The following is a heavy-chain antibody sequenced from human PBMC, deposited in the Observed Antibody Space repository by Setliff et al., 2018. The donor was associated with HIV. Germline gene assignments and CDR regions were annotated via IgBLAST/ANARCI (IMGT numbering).Heavy chain of an antibody. J-gene: IGHJ6*02. CDR1: GYTFTTYG. Sequence: ASVKVSCKASGYTFTTYGVNWVRQAPGQGLEWMGWISDYNSNTEYAQKFQGRVTMTTDTSTTTAFMELRSLKADDTGIYYCSRSGVPPYYYYGMDVWGQGTTVTVSS. CDR2: ISDYNSNT. D-gene: IGHD3-10*01. V-gene: IGHV1-18*04. CDR3: SRSGVPPYYYYGMDV.